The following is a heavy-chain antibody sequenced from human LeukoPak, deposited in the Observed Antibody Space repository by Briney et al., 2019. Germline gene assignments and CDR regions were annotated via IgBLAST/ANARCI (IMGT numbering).Heavy chain of an antibody. V-gene: IGHV4-61*08. CDR3: ARAPVVAATFDY. CDR1: GGSISSGGYY. CDR2: IYYSGST. Sequence: SETLSLTCTVSGGSISSGGYYCSWIRQPPGKGLEWIGYIYYSGSTNYNPSLKSRVTISVDTSKNQFSLKLSSVTAADTAVYYCARAPVVAATFDYWGQGTLVTVSS. J-gene: IGHJ4*02. D-gene: IGHD2-15*01.